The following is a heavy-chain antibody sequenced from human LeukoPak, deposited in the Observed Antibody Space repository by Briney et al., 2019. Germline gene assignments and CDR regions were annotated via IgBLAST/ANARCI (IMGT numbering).Heavy chain of an antibody. CDR3: ARAHVDTAMVTGRFDY. D-gene: IGHD5-18*01. J-gene: IGHJ4*02. V-gene: IGHV1-46*01. Sequence: GASVKVSCKASGYTFTSYYMHWVRQAPGQGLEWMGIINPSGGSTSYAQKFQGRVTMTRDTSTSTVYMELSSLRSEDTAVYYCARAHVDTAMVTGRFDYWGQGPLVTVSS. CDR1: GYTFTSYY. CDR2: INPSGGST.